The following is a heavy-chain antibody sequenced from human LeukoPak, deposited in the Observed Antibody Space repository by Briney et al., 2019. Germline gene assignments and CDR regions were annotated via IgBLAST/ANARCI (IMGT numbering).Heavy chain of an antibody. J-gene: IGHJ6*02. CDR2: ISSSSSYI. D-gene: IGHD3-9*01. CDR3: ARDDILTDDVDYYGMDV. V-gene: IGHV3-21*01. Sequence: PGGSLRLSCAASGFTFSSYSMNWVRQAPGKGLEWVSSISSSSSYIYYADSVKGRFTISRDNAKNSLYLQMNSLRAEDTAVYYCARDDILTDDVDYYGMDVWGQGTTVTVSS. CDR1: GFTFSSYS.